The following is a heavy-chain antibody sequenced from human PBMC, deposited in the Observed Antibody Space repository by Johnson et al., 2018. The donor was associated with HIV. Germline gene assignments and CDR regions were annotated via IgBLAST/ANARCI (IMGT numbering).Heavy chain of an antibody. Sequence: VQLVESGGGVVRPGGSLRLSCAASGFTFDDYGMSWVRQAPGKGLEWVSGINWNGGSTGYADSVKGRFTISRDNAKNSLYLQMNSLRAEDTALYYCARELGHFIPYYYHGEAFDIWGQGTTVTVSS. CDR2: INWNGGST. CDR1: GFTFDDYG. V-gene: IGHV3-20*04. D-gene: IGHD3-10*01. J-gene: IGHJ3*02. CDR3: ARELGHFIPYYYHGEAFDI.